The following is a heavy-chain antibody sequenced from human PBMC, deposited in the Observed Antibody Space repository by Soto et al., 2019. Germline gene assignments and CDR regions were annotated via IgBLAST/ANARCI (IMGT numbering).Heavy chain of an antibody. J-gene: IGHJ5*02. D-gene: IGHD6-13*01. Sequence: PGDSLXISCRASGYSFTSYLISWVRQMPGKGLEWMGRIDPSDSYTKYSPSFQGHVSISADKSINTAYLQWSSLKASDTAMYYCARFYMHSAGPKWLDPWGQGTLVTVSS. V-gene: IGHV5-10-1*01. CDR1: GYSFTSYL. CDR3: ARFYMHSAGPKWLDP. CDR2: IDPSDSYT.